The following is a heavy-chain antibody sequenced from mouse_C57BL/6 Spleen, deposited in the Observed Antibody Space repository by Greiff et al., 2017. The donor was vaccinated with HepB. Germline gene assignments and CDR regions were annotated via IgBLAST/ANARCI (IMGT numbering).Heavy chain of an antibody. CDR2: IDPETGGT. D-gene: IGHD2-2*01. CDR1: GYTFTDYE. CDR3: TRSWRHGYDGFDY. Sequence: VQLQQSGAELVRPGASVTLSCKASGYTFTDYEMHWVKQTPVHGLEWIGAIDPETGGTAYNQKFKGKAILTADKSSSTAYMELRSLTSEDSAVYYCTRSWRHGYDGFDYWGQGTTLTVSS. J-gene: IGHJ2*01. V-gene: IGHV1-15*01.